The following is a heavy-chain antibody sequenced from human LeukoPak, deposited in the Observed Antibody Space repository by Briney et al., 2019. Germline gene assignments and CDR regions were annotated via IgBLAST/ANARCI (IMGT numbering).Heavy chain of an antibody. Sequence: QPGESLRLSCAASGFTFSSYAMSWVRQAPGKGLEWVSAISGSGGSTYYADSVKGRFTISRDNSKNTLYLQMNSLRAEDTAVYYCAKTRGYSYGDEIDYWGQGTLVTVSS. CDR1: GFTFSSYA. V-gene: IGHV3-23*01. CDR3: AKTRGYSYGDEIDY. J-gene: IGHJ4*02. D-gene: IGHD5-18*01. CDR2: ISGSGGST.